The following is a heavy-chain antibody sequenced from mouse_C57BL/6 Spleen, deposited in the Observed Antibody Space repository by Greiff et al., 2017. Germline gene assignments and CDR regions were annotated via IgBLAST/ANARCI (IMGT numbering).Heavy chain of an antibody. CDR1: GYTFTDYY. J-gene: IGHJ4*01. CDR3: ARFTTVVATDYYAMGY. D-gene: IGHD1-1*01. Sequence: QVQLQQSGAELVRPGASVKLSCKASGYTFTDYYINWVKQRPGRGLEWIARIYPGSGSTYYNEKFKGKATLTAEKSSSTAYMQLSSLTSEDSAVYFCARFTTVVATDYYAMGYWGQGASVTVSS. V-gene: IGHV1-76*01. CDR2: IYPGSGST.